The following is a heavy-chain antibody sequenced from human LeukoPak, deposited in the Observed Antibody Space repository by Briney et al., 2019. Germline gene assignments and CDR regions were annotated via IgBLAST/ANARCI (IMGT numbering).Heavy chain of an antibody. CDR1: GDPVWSYY. CDR3: ARGAYADRTGYNLDS. J-gene: IGHJ4*02. CDR2: VFFGGQT. Sequence: SKTLSLTCSVSGDPVWSYYWTWVRQPPEKGLEWIGYVFFGGQTNYYPSAKSRVTISLDTTRSHFALNLSSVTAADPAAYDCARGAYADRTGYNLDSWGQGTLVFVSS. V-gene: IGHV4-59*02. D-gene: IGHD5-24*01.